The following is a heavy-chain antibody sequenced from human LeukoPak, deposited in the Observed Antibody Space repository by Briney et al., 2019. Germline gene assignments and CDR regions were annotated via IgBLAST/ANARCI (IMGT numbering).Heavy chain of an antibody. CDR2: INPNSGGT. J-gene: IGHJ6*03. CDR3: AREGVRYYDFWSGYHDNMDV. D-gene: IGHD3-3*01. V-gene: IGHV1-2*02. Sequence: GASVKVSCKASGYTFTGYYMHWVRQAPGQGLEWMGWINPNSGGTNYAQKFQGRVTMTRDTSISTAYMELSRLRSDDTAVYYCAREGVRYYDFWSGYHDNMDVWGKGTTVTVSS. CDR1: GYTFTGYY.